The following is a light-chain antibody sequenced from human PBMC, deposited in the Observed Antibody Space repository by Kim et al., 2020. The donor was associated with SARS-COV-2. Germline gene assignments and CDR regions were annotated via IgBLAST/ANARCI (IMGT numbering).Light chain of an antibody. CDR2: EVS. Sequence: QSVTLSCTGTGSDIGGYYFVSWYQQHPGKAPKLIISEVSKRPSGVPDRFSGSKSGNTASLTVSGLRAEDEADYYCSAYAGSNNFLLFGGGTKVTVL. V-gene: IGLV2-8*01. J-gene: IGLJ2*01. CDR1: GSDIGGYYF. CDR3: SAYAGSNNFLL.